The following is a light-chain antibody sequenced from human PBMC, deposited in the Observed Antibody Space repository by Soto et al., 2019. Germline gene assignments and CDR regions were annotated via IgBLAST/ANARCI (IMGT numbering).Light chain of an antibody. V-gene: IGLV2-11*01. J-gene: IGLJ1*01. CDR2: DVN. Sequence: QSALTQPRSVSGSPGQSVTISCTGTSSDVGGYDFVSWYQQYPGKAPKLMIYDVNKRPSGVPDPFSGSKSGNTASLTISGLQAEDEADYYCCSYAGTYTYVFATGTKLTVL. CDR1: SSDVGGYDF. CDR3: CSYAGTYTYV.